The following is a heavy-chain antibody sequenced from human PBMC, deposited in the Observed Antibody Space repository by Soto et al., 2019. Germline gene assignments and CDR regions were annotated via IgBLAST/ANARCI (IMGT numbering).Heavy chain of an antibody. J-gene: IGHJ3*02. CDR1: GGSISSSSYY. D-gene: IGHD4-17*01. V-gene: IGHV4-39*01. Sequence: SETLSLTCTVSGGSISSSSYYWGWVRQPPGKGLEWIGSIYYSGSTYYNPSLKSRVTISVDTSKNQFSLKLSSVTAADTAVYYCARLGYDYGDYAFAFDIWGQGTMVTVSS. CDR2: IYYSGST. CDR3: ARLGYDYGDYAFAFDI.